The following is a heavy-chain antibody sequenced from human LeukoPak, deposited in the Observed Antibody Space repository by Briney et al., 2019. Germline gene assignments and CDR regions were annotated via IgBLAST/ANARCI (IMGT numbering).Heavy chain of an antibody. CDR1: GLTFSSYS. J-gene: IGHJ4*02. CDR2: ISSSSSYI. Sequence: DPGGSLRLSCAASGLTFSSYSMTWVRQAPGKGLEWVSSISSSSSYIYYADSVKGRFTISRDNAKNSLYLQMNSLRAEDTAVYYCARDTGYYDSSGYVTANFDYWGQGTLVTVSS. D-gene: IGHD3-22*01. CDR3: ARDTGYYDSSGYVTANFDY. V-gene: IGHV3-21*01.